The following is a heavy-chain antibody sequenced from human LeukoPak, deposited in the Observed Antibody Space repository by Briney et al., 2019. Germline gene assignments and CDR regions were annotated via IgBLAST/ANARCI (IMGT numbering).Heavy chain of an antibody. J-gene: IGHJ4*02. V-gene: IGHV4-61*01. D-gene: IGHD1-26*01. CDR2: IYYSGST. CDR1: GGSFSSGSYY. CDR3: ARDREWELQSLRYFDY. Sequence: SETLSLTCTVSGGSFSSGSYYWSWIRQPPGKGLEWIGYIYYSGSTNYDPSLKSRVTISVDTSKNQFSLKLSSVTAADTAVYYCARDREWELQSLRYFDYWGQGTLVTVSS.